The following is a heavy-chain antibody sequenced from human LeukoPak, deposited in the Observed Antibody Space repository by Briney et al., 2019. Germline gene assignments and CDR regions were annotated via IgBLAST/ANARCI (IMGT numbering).Heavy chain of an antibody. D-gene: IGHD2-15*01. Sequence: SETLSLTCAVYGGSFSGYYWNWIRQAPGKWLEWIGEINRGGSANYNPSLKSRDTIAVGTSKNQFSLKLTSVTAADTAVYCATARCSGDGCYPQWIDPWGQGTLVTVSS. CDR1: GGSFSGYY. CDR2: INRGGSA. V-gene: IGHV4-34*01. J-gene: IGHJ5*02. CDR3: ATARCSGDGCYPQWIDP.